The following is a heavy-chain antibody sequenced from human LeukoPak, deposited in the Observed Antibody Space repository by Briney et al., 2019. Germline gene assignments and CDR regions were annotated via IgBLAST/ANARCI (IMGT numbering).Heavy chain of an antibody. CDR3: AREGRYFDWLLAAFDI. D-gene: IGHD3-9*01. CDR1: GFTFSSNY. CDR2: IYSGGST. Sequence: PGGSLRLSCAASGFTFSSNYMSWARQAPGKGLEWVSVIYSGGSTYYADSVKGRFTISRDNSKNTLYLQMNSLRAEDTAVYYCAREGRYFDWLLAAFDIWGQGTRVTVSS. V-gene: IGHV3-66*01. J-gene: IGHJ3*02.